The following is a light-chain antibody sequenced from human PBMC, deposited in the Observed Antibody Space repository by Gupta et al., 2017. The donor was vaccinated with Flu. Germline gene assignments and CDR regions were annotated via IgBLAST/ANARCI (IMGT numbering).Light chain of an antibody. CDR2: NDF. V-gene: IGLV3-25*03. CDR3: QSTDNSREYGNV. Sequence: PTARLTCSGDALPRQYTYWYQQKPGQAHLLIIENDFERPSGIPERFSSSSSCTTANLIISAVQAEDEADDYWQSTDNSREYGNVFGGGTRLTVL. J-gene: IGLJ2*01. CDR1: ALPRQY.